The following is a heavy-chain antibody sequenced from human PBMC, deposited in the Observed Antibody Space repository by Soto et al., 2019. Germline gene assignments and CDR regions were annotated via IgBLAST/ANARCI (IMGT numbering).Heavy chain of an antibody. CDR3: AKDSRVDYMDV. Sequence: EVQLVESGGGLVQPGRSLRLSCAASGFTFDDYAMHWVRQAPGKGLEWVSGISWNSGSIGYADSVKGRFTISRDNAKNSLYLQMNSLRAEDTALYYCAKDSRVDYMDVWGKGTTVTVS. V-gene: IGHV3-9*01. J-gene: IGHJ6*03. CDR2: ISWNSGSI. D-gene: IGHD2-15*01. CDR1: GFTFDDYA.